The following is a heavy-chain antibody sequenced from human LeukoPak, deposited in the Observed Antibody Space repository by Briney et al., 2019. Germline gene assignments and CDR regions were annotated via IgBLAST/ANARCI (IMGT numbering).Heavy chain of an antibody. CDR1: GFTFSSYA. CDR2: ISSDGSDK. CDR3: ARDNWSDYLADALDL. J-gene: IGHJ3*01. Sequence: GGSLRLSCATSGFTFSSYAMHWVRQAPGKGLEWVAVISSDGSDKYYADSVKGRLTISRDHSKNMLYLQMNSLRPEDTAVYFCARDNWSDYLADALDLWGQGTMVTVSS. D-gene: IGHD4/OR15-4a*01. V-gene: IGHV3-30-3*01.